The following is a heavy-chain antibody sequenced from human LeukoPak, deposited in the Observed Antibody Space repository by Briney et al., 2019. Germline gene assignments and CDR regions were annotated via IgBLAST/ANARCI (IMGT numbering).Heavy chain of an antibody. D-gene: IGHD3-10*01. CDR2: ISWNSGSI. J-gene: IGHJ4*02. CDR3: ARAKPKNMVRGLIMRRESRYYFDY. V-gene: IGHV3-9*01. CDR1: GFTFDDYA. Sequence: GGSLRLSCAASGFTFDDYAMHWVRQAPGKGLEWVSGISWNSGSIGYADSVKGRFTISRDNSKSTLYIQMNSLRAEGTAVYYCARAKPKNMVRGLIMRRESRYYFDYWDQGTLVTVSS.